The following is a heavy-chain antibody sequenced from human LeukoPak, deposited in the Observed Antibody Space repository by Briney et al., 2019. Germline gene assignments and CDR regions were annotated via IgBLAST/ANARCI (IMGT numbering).Heavy chain of an antibody. J-gene: IGHJ4*02. CDR3: ARVGLSSGWYGDY. CDR2: INHSGST. D-gene: IGHD6-19*01. V-gene: IGHV4-34*01. Sequence: SETLSLTCAVYGGSFSGYYWGWIRQPPGKGREWIGEINHSGSTNYNPSLKSRVTISVDTSKNQFSLKLSSVTAADTAVYYCARVGLSSGWYGDYWGQGTLVTVSS. CDR1: GGSFSGYY.